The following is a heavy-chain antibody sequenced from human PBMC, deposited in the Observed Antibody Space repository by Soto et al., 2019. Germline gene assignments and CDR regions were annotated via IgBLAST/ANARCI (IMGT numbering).Heavy chain of an antibody. Sequence: HGGSLRLSCASSGFTFSSYAMSLVRQAPGKGLEWVSAISGSGGSTYYADSVKGRFTISRDNSKNTLYLQMNSLRAEDTAVYYCANEYYDILTGYLTRSAFDIWGQGTMVTVSS. CDR1: GFTFSSYA. D-gene: IGHD3-9*01. V-gene: IGHV3-23*01. CDR3: ANEYYDILTGYLTRSAFDI. CDR2: ISGSGGST. J-gene: IGHJ3*02.